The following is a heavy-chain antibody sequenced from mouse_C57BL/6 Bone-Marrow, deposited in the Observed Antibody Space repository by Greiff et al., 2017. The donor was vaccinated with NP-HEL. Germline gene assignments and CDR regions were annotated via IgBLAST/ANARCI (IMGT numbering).Heavy chain of an antibody. Sequence: DVHLVESGGGLVKPGGSLKLSCAASGFTFSDYGMHWVRQAPEKGLEWVAYISSGSSNNYYADTVKGRFTISRDNTENTLFLQMTSLRSEDTAMYCCSGGNLDYWGQGTTLTVSS. V-gene: IGHV5-17*01. D-gene: IGHD2-1*01. CDR1: GFTFSDYG. CDR3: SGGNLDY. CDR2: ISSGSSNN. J-gene: IGHJ2*01.